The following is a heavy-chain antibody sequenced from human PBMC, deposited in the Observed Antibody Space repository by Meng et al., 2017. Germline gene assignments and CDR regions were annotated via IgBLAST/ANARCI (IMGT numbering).Heavy chain of an antibody. V-gene: IGHV4-4*07. J-gene: IGHJ3*02. CDR3: AREGGLTYYYDSGAFDI. Sequence: SETLSLTCTVSGGSISSYYWSWIRQPAGKGLEWIGRIYTSGSTNYNPSLKSRVTMSVDTSKNQFSLKLSSVTAADTAVYYCAREGGLTYYYDSGAFDIWGQGTMVTVSS. D-gene: IGHD3-22*01. CDR1: GGSISSYY. CDR2: IYTSGST.